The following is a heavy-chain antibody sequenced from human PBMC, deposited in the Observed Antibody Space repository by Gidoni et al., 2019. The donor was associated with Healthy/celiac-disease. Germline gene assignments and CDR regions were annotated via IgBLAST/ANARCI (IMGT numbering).Heavy chain of an antibody. D-gene: IGHD3-22*01. CDR3: ARDSEMNLYYYDSSGYFDY. CDR2: ISSSSSTI. Sequence: EVQLVESGGGLVQPGGSLRLSCSAFGFTFSSYHMTWVRKAPGKGTECVSYISSSSSTIYYADSVKGRFTISRENAKNSLYLQMNSLRDEDTAVYYCARDSEMNLYYYDSSGYFDYWGQGTLVTVSA. J-gene: IGHJ4*02. V-gene: IGHV3-48*02. CDR1: GFTFSSYH.